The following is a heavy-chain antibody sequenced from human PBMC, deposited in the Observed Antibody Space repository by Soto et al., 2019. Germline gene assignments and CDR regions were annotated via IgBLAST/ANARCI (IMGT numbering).Heavy chain of an antibody. V-gene: IGHV3-11*06. CDR1: GFTFSDYY. CDR3: ARDGYYDSSGYYYGAFDI. CDR2: ISSSSSYT. Sequence: GGSLRLSCAASGFTFSDYYMSWIRQASGKGLEWVSYISSSSSYTNYADSVKGRFTISRDNAKNSLYLQMNSLRAEDTAVYYCARDGYYDSSGYYYGAFDIWGQGIMATVSS. D-gene: IGHD3-22*01. J-gene: IGHJ3*02.